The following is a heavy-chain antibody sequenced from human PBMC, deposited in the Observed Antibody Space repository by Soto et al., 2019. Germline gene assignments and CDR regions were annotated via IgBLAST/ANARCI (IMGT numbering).Heavy chain of an antibody. CDR3: ARQPADRTTEFDY. V-gene: IGHV5-51*01. CDR2: IYPGDSDT. Sequence: PGESLKISCKGSGYSFTTYWIGWVRQRPGKGLEWMGIIYPGDSDTRYSPSLQGQVTISADKSISTAYLQWSSLQASDTAMYYCARQPADRTTEFDYWGQGTLVTVSS. J-gene: IGHJ4*02. CDR1: GYSFTTYW. D-gene: IGHD4-17*01.